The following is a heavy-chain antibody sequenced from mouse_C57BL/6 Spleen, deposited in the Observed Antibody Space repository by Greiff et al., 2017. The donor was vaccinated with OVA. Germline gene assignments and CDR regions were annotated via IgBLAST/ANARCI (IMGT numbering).Heavy chain of an antibody. J-gene: IGHJ4*01. Sequence: DVKLVESGGGLVKPGGSLKLSCAASGFTFSDYGMHWVRQAPEKGLEWVAYISSGSSTIYYADTMKGRFTISRDNAKNTLFLQMTSLRSEDTAMYYCARHTTVEWAMDYWGQGTSVTVSS. V-gene: IGHV5-17*01. D-gene: IGHD1-1*01. CDR1: GFTFSDYG. CDR2: ISSGSSTI. CDR3: ARHTTVEWAMDY.